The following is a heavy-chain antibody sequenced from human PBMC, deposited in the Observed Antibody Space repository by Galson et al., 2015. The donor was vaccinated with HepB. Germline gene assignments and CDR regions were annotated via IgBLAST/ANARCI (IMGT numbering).Heavy chain of an antibody. Sequence: SVKVSCKASGYTFTSYGISWVRQAPGQGLEWMGWISAYNGNTNYAQKLQGRVTMTTDTSTSTAYMELRSLRSDDTAVYYCAREGGGYCSSTSCYVDYYYYMNVWGKGTTVTVSS. CDR3: AREGGGYCSSTSCYVDYYYYMNV. CDR2: ISAYNGNT. V-gene: IGHV1-18*01. CDR1: GYTFTSYG. J-gene: IGHJ6*03. D-gene: IGHD2-2*01.